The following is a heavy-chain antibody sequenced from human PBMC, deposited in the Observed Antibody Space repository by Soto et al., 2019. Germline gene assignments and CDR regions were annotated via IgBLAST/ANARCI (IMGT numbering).Heavy chain of an antibody. CDR1: GFTFSSYA. Sequence: GGSLRLSCAASGFTFSSYAMSWVRQAPGKGLEWVSAISGSGGSTYYADSVKGRFTISRDNSKNTLYLQMKSLGAEDTAVYYCGADASMVSSTFNYFDYWGQGTLVTVSS. V-gene: IGHV3-23*01. J-gene: IGHJ4*02. D-gene: IGHD6-13*01. CDR2: ISGSGGST. CDR3: GADASMVSSTFNYFDY.